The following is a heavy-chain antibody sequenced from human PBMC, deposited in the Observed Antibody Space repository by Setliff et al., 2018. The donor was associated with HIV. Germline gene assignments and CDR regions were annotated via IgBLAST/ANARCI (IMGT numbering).Heavy chain of an antibody. D-gene: IGHD2-2*01. CDR1: GFTSSTYA. Sequence: LRLSCAASGFTSSTYAMHWVRQAPGKGLEWVAVISKDGSNKKYADSVKGRFTISRDNSKNTLYLQMISLRADDTAVYYCAKSRITSQYDALDIWGQGTMVTVSS. V-gene: IGHV3-30*04. CDR2: ISKDGSNK. J-gene: IGHJ3*02. CDR3: AKSRITSQYDALDI.